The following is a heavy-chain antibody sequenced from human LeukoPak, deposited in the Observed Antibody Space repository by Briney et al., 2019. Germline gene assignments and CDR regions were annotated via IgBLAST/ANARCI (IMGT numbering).Heavy chain of an antibody. V-gene: IGHV4-34*01. J-gene: IGHJ6*03. CDR1: GGSFSGYY. CDR2: INHSGST. CDR3: ARESRRSSRNYYYYMDV. D-gene: IGHD6-6*01. Sequence: SETLSLTCAVYGGSFSGYYWSWIRQPPGKGLEWIEEINHSGSTNYNPSLKSRVTISVDTSKNQFSLKLSSVSAADTAVYYCARESRRSSRNYYYYMDVWGKGTTVAVSS.